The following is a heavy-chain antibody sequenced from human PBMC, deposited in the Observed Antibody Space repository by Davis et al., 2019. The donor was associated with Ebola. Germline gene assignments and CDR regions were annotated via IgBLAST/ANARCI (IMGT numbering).Heavy chain of an antibody. V-gene: IGHV4-59*12. Sequence: SETLSLTCTVSGDSISSYYWSWIRQPPGKGLEWIGYIYYSGSTNYNPSLKSRVTISVDTSKNQFSLKLSSVTAADTAVYYCARGQSSSWYRLDYWGQGTLVTVSS. D-gene: IGHD6-13*01. CDR2: IYYSGST. CDR1: GDSISSYY. J-gene: IGHJ4*02. CDR3: ARGQSSSWYRLDY.